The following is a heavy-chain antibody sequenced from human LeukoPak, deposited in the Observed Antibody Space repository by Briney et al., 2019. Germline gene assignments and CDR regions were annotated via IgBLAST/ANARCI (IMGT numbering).Heavy chain of an antibody. CDR2: IYYSGST. D-gene: IGHD6-13*01. J-gene: IGHJ6*03. CDR3: ARVEQPTPGGYYYYYMDV. Sequence: PSETLCLTCTVSGGSISSYYWSWTRQPPGKGLEWIGYIYYSGSTNYNPSLKSRVTISVDTSKNQFSLKLSSVTAADTAVYYCARVEQPTPGGYYYYYMDVWGKGTTVTVSS. CDR1: GGSISSYY. V-gene: IGHV4-59*01.